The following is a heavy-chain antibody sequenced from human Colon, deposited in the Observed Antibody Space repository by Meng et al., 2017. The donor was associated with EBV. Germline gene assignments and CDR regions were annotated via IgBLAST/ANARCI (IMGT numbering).Heavy chain of an antibody. V-gene: IGHV4-4*02. D-gene: IGHD2-21*01. CDR3: ARVWQSLTAFFDS. J-gene: IGHJ4*02. Sequence: QVQLQETGPGLWKPSGTRSLTCACSGGSISSSHWWTWVRQPPGKGLEWIGEVYHTGSTKYNPSLKSRLTISVDKSKNQFSLNLTSVTAADTAVYYCARVWQSLTAFFDSWGQGTLVTVSS. CDR2: VYHTGST. CDR1: GGSISSSHW.